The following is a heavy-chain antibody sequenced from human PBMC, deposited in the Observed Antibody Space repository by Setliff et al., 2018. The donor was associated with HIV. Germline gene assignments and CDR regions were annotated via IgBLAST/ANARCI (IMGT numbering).Heavy chain of an antibody. CDR1: GDSLSNYY. V-gene: IGHV4-59*01. D-gene: IGHD3-10*01. Sequence: SETLSLTCAVSGDSLSNYYWSWIRQPPGKGLEWIGYVHSTGSTNYNPSLKSRVAISVDTSKNQFSLKLSSVTAADTAVYYCARDFNYGSGRYYYYMDVWGKGTTVTVS. J-gene: IGHJ6*03. CDR2: VHSTGST. CDR3: ARDFNYGSGRYYYYMDV.